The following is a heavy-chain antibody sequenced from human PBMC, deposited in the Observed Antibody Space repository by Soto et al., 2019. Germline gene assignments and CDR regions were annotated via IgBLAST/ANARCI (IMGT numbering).Heavy chain of an antibody. CDR1: GVSLSNFG. CDR3: ARGDATKIVVTTYYAMDV. Sequence: QVQLVQSGAEVKKPGSSVKVSCTASGVSLSNFGISWVRQAPGQGLEWMGAIIPVFGTPNYAQKFQDRVTINADESTTTVYMEVRSLTSEDTAVYYCARGDATKIVVTTYYAMDVWGQGTTVTVSS. J-gene: IGHJ6*02. V-gene: IGHV1-69*12. D-gene: IGHD3-22*01. CDR2: IIPVFGTP.